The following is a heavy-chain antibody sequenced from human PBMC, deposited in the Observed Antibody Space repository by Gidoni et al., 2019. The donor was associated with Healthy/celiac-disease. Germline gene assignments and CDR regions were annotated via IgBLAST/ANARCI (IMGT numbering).Heavy chain of an antibody. Sequence: QVQLVQSGAEVKKPGASVKVSCKASGYTFTSYGISWVRQAPGQGLEWMGWISAYHGNTNYAQKLQGRVTMPTDTSTSTAYMELRSLRSDDTAVYYCARDHASSGYYVTAFDIWGQGTMVTVSS. CDR2: ISAYHGNT. CDR1: GYTFTSYG. CDR3: ARDHASSGYYVTAFDI. D-gene: IGHD3-22*01. J-gene: IGHJ3*02. V-gene: IGHV1-18*01.